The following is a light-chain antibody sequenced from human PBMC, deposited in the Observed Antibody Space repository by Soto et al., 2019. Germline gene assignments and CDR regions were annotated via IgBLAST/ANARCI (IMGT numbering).Light chain of an antibody. J-gene: IGKJ1*01. V-gene: IGKV3-15*01. CDR3: QQYNIWPLWT. CDR2: AAS. CDR1: LSVCST. Sequence: IVMRQSPATMSVSXGERATLRTKARLSVCSTLSRYQQKPGKAPRVLXXAASTRATDVLARLSGGGSEKEFTPTLSSLQSEDFAVYFCQQYNIWPLWTFGQGTKVDIK.